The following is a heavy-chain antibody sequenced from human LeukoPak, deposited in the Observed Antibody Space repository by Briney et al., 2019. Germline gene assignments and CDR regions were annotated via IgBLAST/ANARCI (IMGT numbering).Heavy chain of an antibody. CDR2: IISKTDGGTT. D-gene: IGHD3-10*01. CDR1: GFTFSNAW. CDR3: AKGGVRLTPLDY. J-gene: IGHJ4*02. Sequence: GGSLRLSCAASGFTFSNAWMSWVRQAPGKGLEWVGRIISKTDGGTTDYAAPVKGRFSISRDDSKNTLYLQMNSLRAEDTALYYCAKGGVRLTPLDYWGQGTLVTVSS. V-gene: IGHV3-15*05.